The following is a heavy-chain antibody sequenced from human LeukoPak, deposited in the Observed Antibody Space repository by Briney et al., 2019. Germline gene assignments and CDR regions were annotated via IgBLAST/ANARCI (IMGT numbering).Heavy chain of an antibody. D-gene: IGHD3-10*01. CDR1: GFTFSSYG. J-gene: IGHJ4*02. V-gene: IGHV3-30*18. CDR3: AKEVEYYGSGSYYFGY. CDR2: ISYDGSNK. Sequence: GGSLRLSCAASGFTFSSYGMHWVRQAPGKGLERVAVISYDGSNKHYADSVKGRFTISRDNSKNTLYLQMNSLRAGDTAVYYCAKEVEYYGSGSYYFGYWGQGTLVTVSS.